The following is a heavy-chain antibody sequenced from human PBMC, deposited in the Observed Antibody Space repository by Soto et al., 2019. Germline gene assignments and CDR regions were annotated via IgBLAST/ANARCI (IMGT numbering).Heavy chain of an antibody. CDR1: GDSVSSNSAA. V-gene: IGHV6-1*01. D-gene: IGHD3-3*01. Sequence: SQTLSLTCAISGDSVSSNSAAWNWIRQSPSRGLEWLGRTYYRSKWYNDYAVSVKSRITINPDTSKNQFSLQLNSVTPEDTAVYYCARDRARVTIFGVVTEGNWFDPWGQGTLVTVSS. CDR3: ARDRARVTIFGVVTEGNWFDP. J-gene: IGHJ5*02. CDR2: TYYRSKWYN.